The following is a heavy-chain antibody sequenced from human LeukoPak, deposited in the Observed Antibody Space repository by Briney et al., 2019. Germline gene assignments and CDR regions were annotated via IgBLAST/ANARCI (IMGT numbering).Heavy chain of an antibody. D-gene: IGHD3-3*01. CDR3: ARGEPYYDFWSGYFDSGWFDP. J-gene: IGHJ5*02. CDR2: INHSGST. V-gene: IGHV4-34*01. CDR1: GGSFSGYY. Sequence: SETLSLTCAVYGGSFSGYYWSWIRQPLGKGLEWIGEINHSGSTNYNPSLKSRVTISVDTSKNQFSLKLSSVTAADTAVYYCARGEPYYDFWSGYFDSGWFDPWGQGTLVTVSS.